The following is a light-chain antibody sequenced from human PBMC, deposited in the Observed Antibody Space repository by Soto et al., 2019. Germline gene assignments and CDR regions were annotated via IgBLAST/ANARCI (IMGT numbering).Light chain of an antibody. Sequence: ESVLTQSPGTLSLYLGERTTLSCRASQTVSSSYLAWYQQKPGQAPRLLIYGASSRATGIPDRFSGSGSGTDFTLTISRLEPEDFAVYYCQQYGSLPITFGQGTRMEIK. CDR3: QQYGSLPIT. CDR1: QTVSSSY. V-gene: IGKV3-20*01. CDR2: GAS. J-gene: IGKJ5*01.